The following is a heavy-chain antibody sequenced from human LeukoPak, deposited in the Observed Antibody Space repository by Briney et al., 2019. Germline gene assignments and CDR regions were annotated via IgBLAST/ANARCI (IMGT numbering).Heavy chain of an antibody. CDR1: GFTFSSYA. CDR2: ISYDGSNK. J-gene: IGHJ4*02. CDR3: ARDLGAYYGSGSYLGY. D-gene: IGHD3-10*01. Sequence: GGSLRLSCAASGFTFSSYAMHWVRQAPGKGLERVAVISYDGSNKYYADSVKGRFTISRDNSKNTLYLQMNSLRAEDTAVYYCARDLGAYYGSGSYLGYWGQGTLVTVSS. V-gene: IGHV3-30-3*01.